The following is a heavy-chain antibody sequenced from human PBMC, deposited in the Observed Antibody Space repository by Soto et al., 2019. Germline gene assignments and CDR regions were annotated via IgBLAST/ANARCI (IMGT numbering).Heavy chain of an antibody. V-gene: IGHV4-61*03. CDR1: GGSVSSGGYYY. CDR2: IYDSGGT. CDR3: ARDRRYYDSSAYYDY. D-gene: IGHD3-22*01. J-gene: IGHJ4*02. Sequence: SATLSLTRTVSGGSVSSGGYYYWSWIRQPPGKGLDWIGCIYDSGGTNYNPSLKSRVTISPDTSKNHFSLKLSSVTAADTAVYYCARDRRYYDSSAYYDYWGQGTLVTVSS.